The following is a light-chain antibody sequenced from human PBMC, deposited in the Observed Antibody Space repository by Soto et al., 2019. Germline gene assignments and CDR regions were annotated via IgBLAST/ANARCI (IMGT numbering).Light chain of an antibody. J-gene: IGLJ1*01. CDR1: SSDVGGYNY. V-gene: IGLV2-14*01. Sequence: QSVLTQPASVSGSPGQSITISCTGTSSDVGGYNYVSWYQQHPGKAPKLMIYEVSNRPSGVSNRFSGSKSGNTASLTISGLQAEDEADYYCSSYTGSSTLYVSGTGTKVTVL. CDR3: SSYTGSSTLYV. CDR2: EVS.